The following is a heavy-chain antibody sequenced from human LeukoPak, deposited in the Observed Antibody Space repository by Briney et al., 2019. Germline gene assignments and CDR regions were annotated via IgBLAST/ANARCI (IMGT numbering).Heavy chain of an antibody. V-gene: IGHV4-39*07. CDR1: GGSISSSDYY. J-gene: IGHJ4*02. Sequence: PSETLSLTCTVSGGSISSSDYYWAWIRQPPGKGLEWIGSVYKSGNTYYNLSLKSRVTISVDTSKNQLSLRLNAVTAADTAMYYCARDKRDDYDSTGPMDYWGQGTLVTVS. CDR2: VYKSGNT. D-gene: IGHD3-22*01. CDR3: ARDKRDDYDSTGPMDY.